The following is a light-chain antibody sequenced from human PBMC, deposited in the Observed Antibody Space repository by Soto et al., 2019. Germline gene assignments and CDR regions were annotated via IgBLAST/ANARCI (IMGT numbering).Light chain of an antibody. CDR2: GAS. Sequence: VEITQSAAALSVSPEERAPLSCRSSQSVSSNLVWYQQKPGQAPRLLIYGASTRVTGIPARFSGSGSGTEFTLTISSLQPDDFATFYCHQYDTFPRTFGQGTKVDI. CDR1: QSVSSN. J-gene: IGKJ1*01. CDR3: HQYDTFPRT. V-gene: IGKV3-15*01.